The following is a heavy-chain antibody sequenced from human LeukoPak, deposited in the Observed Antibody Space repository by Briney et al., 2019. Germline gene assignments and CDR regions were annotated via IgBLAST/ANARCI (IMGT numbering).Heavy chain of an antibody. CDR2: ISSSGSTI. CDR1: GFTFSDYY. D-gene: IGHD3-22*01. Sequence: GGSLRLSCAASGFTFSDYYMSWIRQAPGKGLEWVSYISSSGSTIYYADSVKGRFTISRDNAKNSLYLQMNSLRAEDTAVYYCARDRGGYYYDSSGYEEGIWFDPWGQGTPVTVSS. J-gene: IGHJ5*02. V-gene: IGHV3-11*04. CDR3: ARDRGGYYYDSSGYEEGIWFDP.